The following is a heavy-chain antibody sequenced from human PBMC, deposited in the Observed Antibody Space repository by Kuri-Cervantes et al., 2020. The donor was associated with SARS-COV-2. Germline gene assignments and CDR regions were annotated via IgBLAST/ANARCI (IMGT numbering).Heavy chain of an antibody. Sequence: GGSLRLSCAASRFTFNKYDLIWVRQAPGKGLEWVTVISSDGSNKYYADSVKGRFTISRDNSKNTLYLQMNSLRPEDTAVYYCAKSFDPYNSLSGDYFDYWGQGTLVTVSS. CDR1: RFTFNKYD. D-gene: IGHD5-24*01. CDR2: ISSDGSNK. CDR3: AKSFDPYNSLSGDYFDY. V-gene: IGHV3-30*18. J-gene: IGHJ4*02.